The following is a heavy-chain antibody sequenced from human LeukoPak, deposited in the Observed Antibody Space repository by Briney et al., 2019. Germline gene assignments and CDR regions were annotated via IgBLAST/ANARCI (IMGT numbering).Heavy chain of an antibody. CDR3: ARSLSYGTTWYGRSDF. J-gene: IGHJ4*02. CDR1: GFPFNAYR. CDR2: IRQDGDTK. Sequence: PGGSLRLSCAASGFPFNAYRMTWVRQAPGKGLEWVANIRQDGDTKYYVDSVKGRFTISRDNAMNSLYLQMNSLRAEDTAIYYCARSLSYGTTWYGRSDFWGQGTLVTVSS. V-gene: IGHV3-7*03. D-gene: IGHD6-13*01.